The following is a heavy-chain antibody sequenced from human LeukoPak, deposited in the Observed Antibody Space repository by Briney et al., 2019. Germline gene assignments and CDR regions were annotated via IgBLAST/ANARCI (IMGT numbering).Heavy chain of an antibody. V-gene: IGHV4-31*03. CDR3: ARDLVYFTGGNDAFDI. CDR1: GGSINIGGYY. CDR2: IYYSGST. J-gene: IGHJ3*02. Sequence: SQTLSLTCTVSGGSINIGGYYWSWIRQHPGKGLEWIGYIYYSGSTYYNPSLKSRVSISADTSKNQFSLKLSSVTAADTAVYYCARDLVYFTGGNDAFDIWGQGTMVTVSS. D-gene: IGHD3-3*01.